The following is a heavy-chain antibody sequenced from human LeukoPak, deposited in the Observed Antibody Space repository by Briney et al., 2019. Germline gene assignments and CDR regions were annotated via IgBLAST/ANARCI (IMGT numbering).Heavy chain of an antibody. J-gene: IGHJ4*02. CDR1: GYRFTSYW. CDR3: ARQYTSSSPFDY. Sequence: GESLKISCKGSGYRFTSYWIGWVCQMPGKGLEWMGIINPGDSDTRYSPSFQGQVTISADKSISTAYLQWSSLKASDTAMYHCARQYTSSSPFDYWGQGTLVTVSS. CDR2: INPGDSDT. D-gene: IGHD6-13*01. V-gene: IGHV5-51*01.